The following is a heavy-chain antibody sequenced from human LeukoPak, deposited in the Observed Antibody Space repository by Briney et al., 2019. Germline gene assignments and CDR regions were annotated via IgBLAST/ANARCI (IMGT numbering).Heavy chain of an antibody. Sequence: PGGSLRLSCAASGFTFSSHGMHWVRRAPGKGLEWVAVISYDGSNKYYADSVKGRFTISRDNSKNTLYLQMNSLRAEDTAVYYCATTTDYFDYWGQGTLVTVSS. CDR3: ATTTDYFDY. CDR1: GFTFSSHG. V-gene: IGHV3-30*03. D-gene: IGHD2/OR15-2a*01. J-gene: IGHJ4*02. CDR2: ISYDGSNK.